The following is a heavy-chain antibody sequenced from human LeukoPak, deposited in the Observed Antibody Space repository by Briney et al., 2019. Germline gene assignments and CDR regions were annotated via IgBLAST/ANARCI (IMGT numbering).Heavy chain of an antibody. D-gene: IGHD2-2*01. CDR3: ARTAMVPAAMHTWCFDL. J-gene: IGHJ2*01. Sequence: PSQTLSLTCTVSGGSISSNYWSWIWQPPGKGLECSGYIYYSGSTNYNPSLKNRITISVDTSKNQFSLKLSSVTAADTAMYYCARTAMVPAAMHTWCFDLWGRGTLVTVSS. CDR2: IYYSGST. CDR1: GGSISSNY. V-gene: IGHV4-59*01.